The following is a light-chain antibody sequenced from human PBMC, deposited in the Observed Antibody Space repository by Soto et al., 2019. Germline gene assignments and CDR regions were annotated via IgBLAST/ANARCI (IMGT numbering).Light chain of an antibody. CDR3: QQYNSYPWT. CDR2: DAS. J-gene: IGKJ1*01. CDR1: QSISSW. V-gene: IGKV1-5*01. Sequence: DIQLPQSPSTLSASVGDRVTITCRASQSISSWLAWYQQKPGKAPKLLIYDASSLESGVPSRFSGSGSGTEFTLTISSLQPDDVATYYCQQYNSYPWTFGQGTKVEIK.